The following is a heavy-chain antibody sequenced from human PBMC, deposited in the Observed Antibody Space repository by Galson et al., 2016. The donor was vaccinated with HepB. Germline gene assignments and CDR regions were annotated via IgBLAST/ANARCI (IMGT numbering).Heavy chain of an antibody. V-gene: IGHV3-74*01. CDR1: GFILSNNW. CDR3: SRYFTGERDS. J-gene: IGHJ4*02. D-gene: IGHD7-27*01. Sequence: SLRLSCAASGFILSNNWMHWVRQAPGKGLVWVARVNEDGSRINHADSVRGRIPISRDIAKNTLYLQMNSLRVDDTAVYYCSRYFTGERDSWGQGTLVTVSS. CDR2: VNEDGSRI.